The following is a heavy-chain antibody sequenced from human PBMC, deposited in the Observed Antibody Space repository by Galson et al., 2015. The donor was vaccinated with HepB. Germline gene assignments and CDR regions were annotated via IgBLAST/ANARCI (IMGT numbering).Heavy chain of an antibody. Sequence: QSGAEVKKPGESLKISCKGSGYSFTSYWIGWVRQMPGKGLEWMGIIYPGDSDTRYSPSFQGQVTISADKSISTAYLQWSSLKASDTAMYYCATLVAPDYDFWSGSKWFDPWGQGTLVTVSS. CDR1: GYSFTSYW. CDR3: ATLVAPDYDFWSGSKWFDP. V-gene: IGHV5-51*03. J-gene: IGHJ5*02. CDR2: IYPGDSDT. D-gene: IGHD3-3*01.